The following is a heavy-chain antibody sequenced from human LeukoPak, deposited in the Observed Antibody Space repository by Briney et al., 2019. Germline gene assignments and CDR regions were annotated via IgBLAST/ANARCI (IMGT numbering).Heavy chain of an antibody. Sequence: PSETLSLTCTVSGGSISSGSYYWSWIRQPAGKGLEWIGRIYTSGSTNYNPSLKSRVTISVDTSKNQFSLKLSSVTAADTAVYYCARRTALVGSGNYMDVWGKGTTVTISS. D-gene: IGHD3-10*01. V-gene: IGHV4-61*02. J-gene: IGHJ6*03. CDR2: IYTSGST. CDR1: GGSISSGSYY. CDR3: ARRTALVGSGNYMDV.